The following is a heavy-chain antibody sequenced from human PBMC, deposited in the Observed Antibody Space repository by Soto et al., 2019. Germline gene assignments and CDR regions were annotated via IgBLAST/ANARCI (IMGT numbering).Heavy chain of an antibody. Sequence: QVQLVQSGAEVKKPGSSVKVSCKASGGTFSSYAISWVRQAPGQGREWPGGIIPIFGTAQYAQKFQGRVTITADESTSTAYMELSSLRSEDTAVYYCARDGGQGFYKDFDYWGQGTLVTVSS. CDR3: ARDGGQGFYKDFDY. V-gene: IGHV1-69*01. J-gene: IGHJ4*02. CDR2: IIPIFGTA. CDR1: GGTFSSYA. D-gene: IGHD2-15*01.